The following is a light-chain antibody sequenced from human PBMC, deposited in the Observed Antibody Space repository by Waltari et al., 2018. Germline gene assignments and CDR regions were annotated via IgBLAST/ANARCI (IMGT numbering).Light chain of an antibody. CDR2: RNN. Sequence: QSVLPQPPSASGTPGTRVILFCSGSNSNIGDSYVLWYQQPPGTAPKVPTYRNNQRPSRVPDRFSGSKSGTSASLAISGLRSEDEADYYCAAWDDSLRAVVFGGGTKLCVL. V-gene: IGLV1-47*01. J-gene: IGLJ2*01. CDR1: NSNIGDSY. CDR3: AAWDDSLRAVV.